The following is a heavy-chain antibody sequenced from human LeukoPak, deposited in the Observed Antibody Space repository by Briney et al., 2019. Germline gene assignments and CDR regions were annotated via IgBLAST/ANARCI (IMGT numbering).Heavy chain of an antibody. CDR3: ARGRGGLYYYGMDV. D-gene: IGHD1-26*01. V-gene: IGHV3-23*01. CDR2: ISGSRGST. CDR1: GFTFSSYA. Sequence: GGSLRLSSAASGFTFSSYAMSWVRQAPGKGLEWVSAISGSRGSTYYADSVKGRFTISRDNSKNTLYLQMNSLRAEDTAVYYCARGRGGLYYYGMDVWGQGTTVTVSS. J-gene: IGHJ6*02.